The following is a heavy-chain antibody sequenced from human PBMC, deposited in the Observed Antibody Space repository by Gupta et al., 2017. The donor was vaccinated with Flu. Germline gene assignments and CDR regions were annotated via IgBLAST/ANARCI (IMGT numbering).Heavy chain of an antibody. V-gene: IGHV5-51*01. CDR3: ARHPRMATMPKGGFDY. Sequence: EVQLVQSGAEVKKPGESLKISCTGSGYSFTSYWIGRVRQMPGKGLEWMGIIYPGDSDTRYSPSFQGQVTIAGDKSTSTAYLQWSSLKASDTAMYYCARHPRMATMPKGGFDYWGQGTLVTVSS. D-gene: IGHD5-24*01. CDR2: IYPGDSDT. J-gene: IGHJ4*02. CDR1: GYSFTSYW.